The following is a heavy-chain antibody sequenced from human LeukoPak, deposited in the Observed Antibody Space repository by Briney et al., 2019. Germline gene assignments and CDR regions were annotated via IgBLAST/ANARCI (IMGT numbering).Heavy chain of an antibody. D-gene: IGHD6-19*01. CDR3: ASRCTPSRGWPVFYDY. CDR1: GGSISSSRYY. V-gene: IGHV4-39*01. CDR2: IYYSGST. J-gene: IGHJ4*02. Sequence: PTETLSHTRTVSGGSISSSRYYWGGLRQPREKGLEWIGSIYYSGSTYYNPSLKSRVTISVDTSKNQFSLKLSTVTAADTAVYYCASRCTPSRGWPVFYDYWGQGTLVTVS.